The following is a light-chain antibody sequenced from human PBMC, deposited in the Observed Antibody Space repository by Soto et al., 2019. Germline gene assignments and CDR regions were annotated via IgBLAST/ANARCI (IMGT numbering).Light chain of an antibody. CDR3: QQYNNRP. CDR1: QSVSSN. CDR2: GAS. V-gene: IGKV3-15*01. Sequence: EIVMTQSPATLSVSPGESTTLSCRASQSVSSNLAWYQQKPDQAPRLLIYGASTRTTVIPARLSCSGSGTEFTLPISSLQSENFAVYYCQQYNNRPFGPGTKVDIK. J-gene: IGKJ3*01.